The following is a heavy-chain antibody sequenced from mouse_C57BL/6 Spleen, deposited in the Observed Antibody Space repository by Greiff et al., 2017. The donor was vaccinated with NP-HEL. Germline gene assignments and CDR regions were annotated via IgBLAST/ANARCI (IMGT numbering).Heavy chain of an antibody. CDR2: ISYDGSN. V-gene: IGHV3-6*01. J-gene: IGHJ1*03. CDR3: AREGDYFDV. Sequence: EVKLQESGPGLVKPSQSLSLTCSVTGYSITSGYYWNWIRQFPGNKLEWMGYISYDGSNNYNPSLKNRISITRDTSKNQFFLKLNSVTTEDTATYYCAREGDYFDVWGTGTTVTVSS. CDR1: GYSITSGYY.